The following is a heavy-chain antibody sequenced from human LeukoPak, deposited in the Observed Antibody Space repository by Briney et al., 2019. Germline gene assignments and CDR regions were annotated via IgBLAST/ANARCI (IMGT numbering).Heavy chain of an antibody. D-gene: IGHD2-2*01. CDR1: GFTFSSYG. Sequence: SGGSLRLSCAASGFTFSSYGMHWVRQAPGKGLEWVVVIWYDGSNKYYADSVKGRFTISRDNSKNTLYLQMNSLRAEDTAVYFCARGGHCSTTSCSNYDGMDVWGQGTTLTVSS. CDR2: IWYDGSNK. J-gene: IGHJ6*02. V-gene: IGHV3-33*01. CDR3: ARGGHCSTTSCSNYDGMDV.